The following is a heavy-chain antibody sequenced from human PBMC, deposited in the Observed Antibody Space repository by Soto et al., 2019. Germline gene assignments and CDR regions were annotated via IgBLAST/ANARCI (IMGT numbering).Heavy chain of an antibody. V-gene: IGHV3-23*01. D-gene: IGHD3-22*01. CDR2: ISGSGGST. J-gene: IGHJ4*02. CDR1: GFTFSSYA. CDR3: AKATYYYDSSGYYFDY. Sequence: GGSLRLSCAASGFTFSSYAMSWVRQAPGKGLEWVSAISGSGGSTYYADSVKGRFTISRDNSKNTLYLQMNSLRAEDTAVYYCAKATYYYDSSGYYFDYWGQGTLVTVSS.